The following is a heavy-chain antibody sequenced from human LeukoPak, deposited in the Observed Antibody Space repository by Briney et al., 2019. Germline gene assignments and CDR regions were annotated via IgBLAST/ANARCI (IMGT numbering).Heavy chain of an antibody. V-gene: IGHV4-39*01. Sequence: SETLSLTCTVSGGSISSSSYYWGWIRQPPGKGLEWIGSIYYSGSTYYNPSLKSRVTISVDTSKNQFSLKLSSVTAADTAVYYCARSVATGYYLDYWGQGTLVTVSS. CDR3: ARSVATGYYLDY. CDR2: IYYSGST. D-gene: IGHD5-12*01. J-gene: IGHJ4*02. CDR1: GGSISSSSYY.